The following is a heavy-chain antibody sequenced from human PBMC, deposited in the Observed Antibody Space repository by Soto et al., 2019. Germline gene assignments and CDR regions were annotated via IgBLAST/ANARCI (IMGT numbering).Heavy chain of an antibody. V-gene: IGHV4-59*01. D-gene: IGHD6-13*01. J-gene: IGHJ4*02. CDR2: VYNSGST. CDR1: GGSISSTY. Sequence: SETLSLTCTVPGGSISSTYWTWIRQPPGKGLEWIGYVYNSGSTNYNPSLKSRVTISEDTSKSQFSLKVNSMTAADTAVYYCARYRREAVAGYTLDNWGQGMLVTVSS. CDR3: ARYRREAVAGYTLDN.